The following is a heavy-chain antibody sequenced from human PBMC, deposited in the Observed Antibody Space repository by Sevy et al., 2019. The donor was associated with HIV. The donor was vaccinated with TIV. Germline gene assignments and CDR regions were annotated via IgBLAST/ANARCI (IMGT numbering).Heavy chain of an antibody. CDR2: MSPKTGAT. CDR1: GYSFDSYD. J-gene: IGHJ6*02. V-gene: IGHV1-8*01. CDR3: ASGGNGDFWSYEYYYYGMDV. D-gene: IGHD3-3*01. Sequence: ASVKVSCEASGYSFDSYDINWVRQVTGQGLEWMGWMSPKTGATGFAQKFKGRVTMTRNTSISTAYMELSSLTNEDTAVYYCASGGNGDFWSYEYYYYGMDVWGQGTTVTVSS.